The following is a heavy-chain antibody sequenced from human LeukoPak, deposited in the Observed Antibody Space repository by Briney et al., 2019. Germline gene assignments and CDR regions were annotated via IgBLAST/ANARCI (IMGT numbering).Heavy chain of an antibody. CDR1: GFTFSNYD. CDR2: IGTGGHT. V-gene: IGHV3-13*01. CDR3: TRGGLEAPCDV. D-gene: IGHD5-24*01. Sequence: GGSLRLSCSASGFTFSNYDMHWVRQEKGKGLEWVSSIGTGGHTYYAPSVKGRFTISRENAKNSLYLQMNSLRAGDTVIYYCTRGGLEAPCDVWGQGTMVAVSS. J-gene: IGHJ3*01.